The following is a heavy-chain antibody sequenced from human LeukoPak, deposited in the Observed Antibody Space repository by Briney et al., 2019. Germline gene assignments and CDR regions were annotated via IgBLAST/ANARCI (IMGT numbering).Heavy chain of an antibody. V-gene: IGHV1-24*01. CDR1: VYTLSDFA. CDR3: ARRYCSGGSCSQSFDY. D-gene: IGHD2-15*01. CDR2: FDPEDDER. Sequence: ASVKVSFKFSVYTLSDFAMHWVRQAPGKGLEWMGRFDPEDDERIYAQHFQGRVTMTEDTSTNTVYTELSTLRFEDTAVYYCARRYCSGGSCSQSFDYWGQGTLVTVSS. J-gene: IGHJ4*02.